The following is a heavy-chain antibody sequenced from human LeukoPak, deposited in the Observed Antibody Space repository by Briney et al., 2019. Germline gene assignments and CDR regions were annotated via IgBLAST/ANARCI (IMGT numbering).Heavy chain of an antibody. D-gene: IGHD6-19*01. CDR1: GGSFSGYY. Sequence: SETLSLTCAVYGGSFSGYYWSWIRQPPGKGLEWIGEINHSGSTNYNPSLKSRVTISVDTSKNQFSLKLSSVTAADTAVYYCARAALREDSSGGGAFDIWGQGTMVTVSS. CDR2: INHSGST. V-gene: IGHV4-34*01. CDR3: ARAALREDSSGGGAFDI. J-gene: IGHJ3*02.